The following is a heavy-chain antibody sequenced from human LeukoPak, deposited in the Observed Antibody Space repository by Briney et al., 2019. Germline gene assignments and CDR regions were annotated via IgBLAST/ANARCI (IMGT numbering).Heavy chain of an antibody. V-gene: IGHV4-59*08. Sequence: PSETLSLTCTVSGGSISAYYWSWIRQPPGMGLECIGYIYYSGSTNYNPSLKSRVSISVDTSKNQFSLRLSSVTAADTAVYYCARQKFSSYSSDAFDIWGQGTMVTVSS. CDR1: GGSISAYY. CDR3: ARQKFSSYSSDAFDI. D-gene: IGHD4-11*01. J-gene: IGHJ3*02. CDR2: IYYSGST.